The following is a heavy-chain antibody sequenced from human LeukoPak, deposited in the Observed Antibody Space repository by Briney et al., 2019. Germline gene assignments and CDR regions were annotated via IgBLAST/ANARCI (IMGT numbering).Heavy chain of an antibody. Sequence: SEILSLTCTVSAYSISSGYYWGWIRQPPGKGLEWIGRIYHSGSTYYNPSLKSRVTISVDTSKNQFSLKLSSVTAADTAVYYYARHSKGEQWLVSIYYSDYWGQGTLVTVSS. CDR1: AYSISSGYY. V-gene: IGHV4-38-2*02. J-gene: IGHJ4*02. CDR3: ARHSKGEQWLVSIYYSDY. D-gene: IGHD6-19*01. CDR2: IYHSGST.